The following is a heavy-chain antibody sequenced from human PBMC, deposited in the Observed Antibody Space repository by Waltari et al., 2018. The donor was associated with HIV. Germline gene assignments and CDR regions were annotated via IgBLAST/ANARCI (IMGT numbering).Heavy chain of an antibody. Sequence: VHLVQSGAEVKKPGASVKVSCKASGYTFTDYFMHWVRQAPGQGLEWMGWLNPNSGGTNYAQKFQGRVTMTRDTYINTVYMELSRLRSADTAVFYCARENGRRYFDRWGQGTLVTVSS. J-gene: IGHJ4*02. CDR3: ARENGRRYFDR. CDR2: LNPNSGGT. V-gene: IGHV1-2*02. D-gene: IGHD3-9*01. CDR1: GYTFTDYF.